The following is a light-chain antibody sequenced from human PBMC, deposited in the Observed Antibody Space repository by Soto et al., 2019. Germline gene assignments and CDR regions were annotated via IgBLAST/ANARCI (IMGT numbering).Light chain of an antibody. CDR1: SSDVGHYNY. V-gene: IGLV2-14*01. Sequence: QSVLTQPASVSGSPGQSITISCTGSSSDVGHYNYVSWYQQHPGKAPKLMIYDVNNRPSGVSNRFSGSKSGNTASLTISGLLPEDEADYYCNSYTTSRTWVFGGGTKVTVL. CDR2: DVN. J-gene: IGLJ3*02. CDR3: NSYTTSRTWV.